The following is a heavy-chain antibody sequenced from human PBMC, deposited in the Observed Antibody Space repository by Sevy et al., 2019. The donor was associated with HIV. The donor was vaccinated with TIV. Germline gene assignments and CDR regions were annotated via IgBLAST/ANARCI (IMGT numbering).Heavy chain of an antibody. V-gene: IGHV3-21*01. D-gene: IGHD3-10*01. CDR2: ISSGSSYI. CDR3: ARDQNYSGSGSYDY. Sequence: GGSLRLSCAASGFTFSSYTMNWVRQAPGKGLEWVSSISSGSSYIYYADSLKGRFTISRDNAKNSLYLQMNSLGAEDTALCYCARDQNYSGSGSYDYWGQGTLVTVSS. J-gene: IGHJ4*02. CDR1: GFTFSSYT.